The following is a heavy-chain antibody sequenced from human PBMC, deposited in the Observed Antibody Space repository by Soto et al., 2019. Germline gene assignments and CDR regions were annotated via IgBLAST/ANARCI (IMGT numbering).Heavy chain of an antibody. CDR1: GFTFSSYW. Sequence: GGSLRLSCAASGFTFSSYWMSWVRQAPGKGLEWVANIKQDGSEKYYVDSVKGRFTISRDNAKNSLYLQMNSLRAEDTAVYYCARESSRWDGGFDYWGQGTLVTVSS. D-gene: IGHD6-19*01. CDR3: ARESSRWDGGFDY. CDR2: IKQDGSEK. V-gene: IGHV3-7*01. J-gene: IGHJ4*02.